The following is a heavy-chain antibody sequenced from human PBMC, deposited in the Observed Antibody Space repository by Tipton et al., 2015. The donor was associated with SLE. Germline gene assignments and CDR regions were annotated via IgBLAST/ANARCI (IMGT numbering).Heavy chain of an antibody. CDR3: ARDRSSDWYRDAFDI. V-gene: IGHV4-61*09. CDR2: IYTSGNT. CDR1: GGSISSGSYY. Sequence: TLSLTCTVSGGSISSGSYYWSWIRQPAGKGLEWLGYIYTSGNTNYNPSLKSRVTISIDTSKNQFPLKLSSVTAADTAVYYCARDRSSDWYRDAFDIWGQGTMVTVSS. J-gene: IGHJ3*02. D-gene: IGHD6-19*01.